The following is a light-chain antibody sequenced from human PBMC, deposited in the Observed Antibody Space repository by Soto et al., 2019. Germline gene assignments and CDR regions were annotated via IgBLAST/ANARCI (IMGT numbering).Light chain of an antibody. V-gene: IGKV1-39*01. Sequence: DIQMTQSPSSLSASVGDRVTITCRASQSISSYLNWYQQKPGKAPKLLIYAASSLQSGVPSRLSGSGAGTDFTLTIRSLQPEDFATYYCLQHNSYPHFGQGTRLEIK. CDR3: LQHNSYPH. CDR2: AAS. CDR1: QSISSY. J-gene: IGKJ5*01.